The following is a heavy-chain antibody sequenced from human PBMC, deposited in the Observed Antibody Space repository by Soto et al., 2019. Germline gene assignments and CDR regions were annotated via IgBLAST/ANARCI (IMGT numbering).Heavy chain of an antibody. V-gene: IGHV1-24*01. D-gene: IGHD3-9*01. J-gene: IGHJ5*02. Sequence: GASVKVSCKVSGYTLTELSMHWVRQAPGKGLEWMGGFDPEDGETIYAQKFQGRVTMTEDTSTDTAYMELSSLRPEDTAVYYCATGLRYFDWLWHWGNWLDPWGQGTLVTVSS. CDR1: GYTLTELS. CDR2: FDPEDGET. CDR3: ATGLRYFDWLWHWGNWLDP.